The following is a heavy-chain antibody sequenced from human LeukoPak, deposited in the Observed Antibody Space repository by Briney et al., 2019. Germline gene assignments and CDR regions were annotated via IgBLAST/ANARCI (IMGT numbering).Heavy chain of an antibody. D-gene: IGHD6-13*01. CDR1: GFTFSSYS. J-gene: IGHJ4*02. V-gene: IGHV3-21*01. Sequence: PGGSLRLSRAASGFTFSSYSMNWVRQAPGKGLEWVSSISSSSSYIYYADSVKGRFTISRDNAKNSLYLQMNSLRAEDTAVYYCARDGGAGSSWYLAGYYFDYWGQGTLVTVSS. CDR3: ARDGGAGSSWYLAGYYFDY. CDR2: ISSSSSYI.